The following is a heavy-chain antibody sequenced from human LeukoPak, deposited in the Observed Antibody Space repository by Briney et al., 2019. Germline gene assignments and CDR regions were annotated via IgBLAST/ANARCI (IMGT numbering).Heavy chain of an antibody. D-gene: IGHD2-2*01. CDR2: VRYDGSNK. CDR1: GFTFRSYG. V-gene: IGHV3-33*01. J-gene: IGHJ6*03. CDR3: ARDRAAAMEYYYMDV. Sequence: GRSLRLSCAASGFTFRSYGMHWVRQAPGEGLEWVAVVRYDGSNKNYAGSVKGRFTISRDNSKNTLYLQMNSLRAEDTAVYYCARDRAAAMEYYYMDVWGKGTTVTVSS.